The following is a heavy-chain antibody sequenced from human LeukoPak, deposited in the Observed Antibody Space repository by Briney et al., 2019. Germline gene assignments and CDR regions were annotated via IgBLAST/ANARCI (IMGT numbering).Heavy chain of an antibody. CDR3: ARGGSLMITFGGVIVTGY. J-gene: IGHJ4*02. V-gene: IGHV1-2*02. CDR1: GYTFTGYY. D-gene: IGHD3-16*02. Sequence: ASVKVSCKASGYTFTGYYMHWVRQAPGQGLEWMGWINPNSGGTNYAQKFQGGVTMTRDTSISTAYMELSRLRSDDTAVYYCARGGSLMITFGGVIVTGYWGQGTLVTVSS. CDR2: INPNSGGT.